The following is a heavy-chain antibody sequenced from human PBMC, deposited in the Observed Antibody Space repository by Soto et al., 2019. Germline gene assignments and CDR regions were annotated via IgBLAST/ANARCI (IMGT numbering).Heavy chain of an antibody. Sequence: EVQLVESGGGLVQPGRSLRLSCAASGFTFDHYAMHWVRQAPGKGLEWVSGISWYSGSVGYADSVKGRFTISRDNAKNSLYLQMNSLRAEDTALYYCATYGDYNAFDIWGQGTMVTVSS. CDR2: ISWYSGSV. V-gene: IGHV3-9*01. CDR1: GFTFDHYA. D-gene: IGHD4-17*01. CDR3: ATYGDYNAFDI. J-gene: IGHJ3*02.